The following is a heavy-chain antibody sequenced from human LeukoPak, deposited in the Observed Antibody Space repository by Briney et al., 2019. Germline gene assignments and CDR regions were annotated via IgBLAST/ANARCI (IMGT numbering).Heavy chain of an antibody. CDR3: ARRAPFDP. CDR2: ISSSSSTI. J-gene: IGHJ5*02. Sequence: HAGGSLRLSCAASGFTFSSYSMNWVRQAPGKGLEWVSYISSSSSTIYYADSVKGRFTISRDNAKNSLYLQMNSLRAEDTAVYYCARRAPFDPWGQGTLVTVSS. V-gene: IGHV3-48*01. CDR1: GFTFSSYS.